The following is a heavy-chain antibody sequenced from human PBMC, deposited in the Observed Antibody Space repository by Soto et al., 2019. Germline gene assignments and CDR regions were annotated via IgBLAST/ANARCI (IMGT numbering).Heavy chain of an antibody. D-gene: IGHD2-8*01. J-gene: IGHJ4*02. CDR3: AIMRDRGSDGVSYFDY. CDR2: IIPILGIA. V-gene: IGHV1-69*02. Sequence: VPAVETGAGGKKAGFSVKVLRQASGSNFRSLNYSRGPQAPGQGPGVMGRIIPILGIANYAQKFQGRVTITADKSTSTAYMELSSLRSEDTAVYYCAIMRDRGSDGVSYFDYWGQGTLVTVSS. CDR1: SNFRSLN.